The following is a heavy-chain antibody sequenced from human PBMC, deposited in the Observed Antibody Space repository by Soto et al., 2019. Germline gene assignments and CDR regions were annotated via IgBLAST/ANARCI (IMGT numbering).Heavy chain of an antibody. Sequence: QVQLQQWGAGPLRPLETLSLTCGVSGGSFSGYYLAWIRQSPGKGLEWIGEINDRGSINYNPSLKSRVSISVDTSKNHYSPNLRSVTAADTAVYYCARESHDILTGPPWVWYFDLWGRGTLVTVSS. V-gene: IGHV4-34*01. J-gene: IGHJ2*01. D-gene: IGHD3-9*01. CDR1: GGSFSGYY. CDR3: ARESHDILTGPPWVWYFDL. CDR2: INDRGSI.